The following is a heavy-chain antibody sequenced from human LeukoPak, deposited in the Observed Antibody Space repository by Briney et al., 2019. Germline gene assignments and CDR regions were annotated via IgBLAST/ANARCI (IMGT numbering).Heavy chain of an antibody. D-gene: IGHD2-2*01. Sequence: PGGSLRLSCAASGFTLSDYYMSWIRQAPGKGLEWISYISNSGSTKYYADSVKGRVTISRDNAKNSLYLQMNSLRAEDTAVYYCARDGRVVRVGAFDTWGQGTMVTVSS. J-gene: IGHJ3*02. CDR1: GFTLSDYY. V-gene: IGHV3-11*04. CDR3: ARDGRVVRVGAFDT. CDR2: ISNSGSTK.